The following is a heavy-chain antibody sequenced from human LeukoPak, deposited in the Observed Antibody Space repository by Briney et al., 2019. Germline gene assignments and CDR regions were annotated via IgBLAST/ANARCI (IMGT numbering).Heavy chain of an antibody. V-gene: IGHV3-21*01. Sequence: GGSLRLSCAASGFTFSSYGMNWVRQAPGKGLEWVSSISSSSSYIYYADSVKGRFTISRDNAKNSLYLQMNSLRAEDTAVYYCARVWFYDSSGYYYAGAFDIWGQGTMVTVSS. J-gene: IGHJ3*02. D-gene: IGHD3-22*01. CDR2: ISSSSSYI. CDR3: ARVWFYDSSGYYYAGAFDI. CDR1: GFTFSSYG.